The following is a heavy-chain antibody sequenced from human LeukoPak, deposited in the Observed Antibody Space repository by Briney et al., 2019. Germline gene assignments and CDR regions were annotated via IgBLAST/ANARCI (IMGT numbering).Heavy chain of an antibody. CDR2: LNPNNGDT. CDR1: GYIFTDYN. V-gene: IGHV1-2*02. J-gene: IGHJ4*02. D-gene: IGHD2-2*01. CDR3: ARYCSRTSCTNDY. Sequence: ASVKVSCKASGYIFTDYNIHWVRQAPGQGLEWMGWLNPNNGDTKYVQKFQGRVTMTRDTSINTAYMEVNRLRSDDTAVYFCARYCSRTSCTNDYWGQGTLVTVSS.